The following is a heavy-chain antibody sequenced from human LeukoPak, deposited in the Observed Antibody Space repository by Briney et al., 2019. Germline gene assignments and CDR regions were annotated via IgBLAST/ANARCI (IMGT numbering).Heavy chain of an antibody. CDR2: IYPGDSDT. Sequence: GESLKISCKGSGYSFTGYWIGWVRQMPGKGLEWMGIIYPGDSDTRYSPSFQGQVTISADKSISTAYLQWSSLKASDTAMYYCARSRYDFWSGYYSAGYNWFDPWGQGTLVTVSS. J-gene: IGHJ5*02. CDR3: ARSRYDFWSGYYSAGYNWFDP. V-gene: IGHV5-51*01. CDR1: GYSFTGYW. D-gene: IGHD3-3*01.